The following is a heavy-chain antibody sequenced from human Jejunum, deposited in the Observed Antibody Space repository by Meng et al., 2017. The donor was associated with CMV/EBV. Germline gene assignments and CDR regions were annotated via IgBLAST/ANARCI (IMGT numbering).Heavy chain of an antibody. CDR3: ALFTRSWFDP. J-gene: IGHJ5*02. Sequence: QISLKESCAPLVKPTQTLRLTCTFSGFSLSTSEVGVGWIRHPPGKALEWLAVIYWDDDKRYSPSLKSRLTITKDTSKNQVVLTLTNMDPVDTATYYCALFTRSWFDPWGQGTLVTVSS. V-gene: IGHV2-5*02. CDR2: IYWDDDK. D-gene: IGHD2-2*01. CDR1: GFSLSTSEVG.